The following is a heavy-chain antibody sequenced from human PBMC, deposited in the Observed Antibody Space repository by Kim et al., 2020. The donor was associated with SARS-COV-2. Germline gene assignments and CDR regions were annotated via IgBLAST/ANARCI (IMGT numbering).Heavy chain of an antibody. D-gene: IGHD6-19*01. Sequence: SVKVSCKASGGTFSSYAISWVRQAPGQGLEWMGGIIPIFGTANYAQKFQGRVTITADESTSTAYMELSSLRSEDTAVYYCASLSNRIAVAEGVCDYWGQGTLVTVSS. CDR1: GGTFSSYA. J-gene: IGHJ4*02. V-gene: IGHV1-69*13. CDR3: ASLSNRIAVAEGVCDY. CDR2: IIPIFGTA.